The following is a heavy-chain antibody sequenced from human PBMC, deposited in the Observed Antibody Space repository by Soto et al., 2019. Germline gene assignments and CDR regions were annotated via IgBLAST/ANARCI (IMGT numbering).Heavy chain of an antibody. CDR1: GYTYTSYD. J-gene: IGHJ6*02. Sequence: ASVKGSGKASGYTYTSYDINWVRQAIGQALAWMGCMNPNSGNTGYAQKFQGRVTMTRNTSISTAYMELSSLRSEDTAVYYCATTYCSGGNCYNYYYGMDVWGQGTPVTVSS. CDR2: MNPNSGNT. V-gene: IGHV1-8*01. CDR3: ATTYCSGGNCYNYYYGMDV. D-gene: IGHD2-15*01.